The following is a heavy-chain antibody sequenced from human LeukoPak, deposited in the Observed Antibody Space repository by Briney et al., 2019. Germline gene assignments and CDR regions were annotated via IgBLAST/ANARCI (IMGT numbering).Heavy chain of an antibody. J-gene: IGHJ4*02. CDR2: IYPGDSDT. CDR1: GDSFIYYW. Sequence: GESLKISCKGSGDSFIYYWIAWVRQMPGKGLEWMGIIYPGDSDTRYSPSFQGQVTISVDKSLSTAYLQWNSLRASDTAMYYCARQDGNSAYYFDNWGQGTLVTVSS. D-gene: IGHD4-23*01. CDR3: ARQDGNSAYYFDN. V-gene: IGHV5-51*01.